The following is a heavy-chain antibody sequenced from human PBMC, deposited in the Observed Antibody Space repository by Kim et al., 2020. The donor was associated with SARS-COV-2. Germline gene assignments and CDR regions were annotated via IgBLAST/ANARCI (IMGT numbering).Heavy chain of an antibody. D-gene: IGHD2-21*02. CDR3: ARWGAPVVATVIRGNYGMDV. CDR1: GYSFSSYA. CDR2: INAGNGNT. Sequence: ASVKVSCKASGYSFSSYAMHWVRQAPGQRLEWMGWINAGNGNTKYSQKFQGRVSLTWDTPASTAYMELSSLRSEDTAVYYCARWGAPVVATVIRGNYGMDVWGQGTTVSVSS. J-gene: IGHJ6*02. V-gene: IGHV1-3*01.